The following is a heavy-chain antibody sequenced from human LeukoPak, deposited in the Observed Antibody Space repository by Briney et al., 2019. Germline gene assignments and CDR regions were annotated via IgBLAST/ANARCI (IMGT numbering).Heavy chain of an antibody. J-gene: IGHJ6*03. CDR3: ARNSNRYMDV. D-gene: IGHD2/OR15-2a*01. CDR2: MNPNTANT. CDR1: GDTFTSYD. V-gene: IGHV1-8*01. Sequence: ASVKVSCKASGDTFTSYDTNWVRQAPGQGLEWMGWMNPNTANTGYAQKFQGRVTITRNTSISTSYMELNSLRAEDTAVYYCARNSNRYMDVWGKGTTVTVSS.